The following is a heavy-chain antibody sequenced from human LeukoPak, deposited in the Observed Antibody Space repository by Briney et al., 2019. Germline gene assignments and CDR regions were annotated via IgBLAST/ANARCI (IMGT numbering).Heavy chain of an antibody. V-gene: IGHV1-69*06. CDR3: ASPSGIGDYVLSHFDY. CDR2: IIPIFGTA. CDR1: GGTFSSYA. D-gene: IGHD4-17*01. Sequence: ASVKVSCKASGGTFSSYAISWVRQAPGQGLEWMGGIIPIFGTANYAQKFQGRVTITADKSTSTAYMELSSLRSEDTAVYYCASPSGIGDYVLSHFDYWGQGTLVTVSS. J-gene: IGHJ4*02.